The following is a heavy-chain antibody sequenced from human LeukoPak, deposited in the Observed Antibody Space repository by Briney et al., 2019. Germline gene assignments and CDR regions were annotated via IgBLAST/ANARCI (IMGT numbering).Heavy chain of an antibody. CDR2: MNPNSGNT. V-gene: IGHV1-8*01. D-gene: IGHD3-3*01. CDR3: ARPPTIFGVVTASGYFDL. CDR1: GYTFTSYD. Sequence: ASVKVSCKASGYTFTSYDINWVRQATGQGLEWMGWMNPNSGNTGYAQKFQGRVTMTRNTSISTAYMELSSLRSEDTAVYYCARPPTIFGVVTASGYFDLWGRGTLVTVSS. J-gene: IGHJ2*01.